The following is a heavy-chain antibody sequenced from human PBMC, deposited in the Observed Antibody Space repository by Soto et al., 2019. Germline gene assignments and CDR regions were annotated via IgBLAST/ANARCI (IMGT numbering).Heavy chain of an antibody. J-gene: IGHJ6*02. CDR2: IYYSGST. V-gene: IGHV4-59*01. Sequence: SSETLSLTCTVSGGSISSYYWSWIRQPPGKGLEWIGYIYYSGSTNYNPSLKSRVTISVDTSKNQFSLKLSSVTAADTAVYYCASLVTYSSSWYDAHYYYGMDVWGQGTTVTVSS. CDR3: ASLVTYSSSWYDAHYYYGMDV. CDR1: GGSISSYY. D-gene: IGHD6-13*01.